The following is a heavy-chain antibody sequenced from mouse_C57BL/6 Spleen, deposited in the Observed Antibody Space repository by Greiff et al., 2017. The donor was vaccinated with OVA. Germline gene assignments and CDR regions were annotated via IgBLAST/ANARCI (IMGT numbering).Heavy chain of an antibody. J-gene: IGHJ3*01. V-gene: IGHV5-4*03. CDR3: AGGGYPAWFAY. CDR1: GFTFSSYA. Sequence: EVKLMESGGGLVKPGGSLKLSCAASGFTFSSYAMSWVRPTPEKRLEWVATISDGGSYTYYPDNVKGRFTISRDHAKNNLYLQMSHLKSEDTAMYYCAGGGYPAWFAYWGQGTLVTVSA. CDR2: ISDGGSYT. D-gene: IGHD2-2*01.